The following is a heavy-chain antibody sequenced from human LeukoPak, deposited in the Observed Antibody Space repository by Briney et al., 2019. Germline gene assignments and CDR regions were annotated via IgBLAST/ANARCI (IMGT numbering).Heavy chain of an antibody. J-gene: IGHJ4*02. V-gene: IGHV4-39*01. CDR2: IYYSGST. D-gene: IGHD2-2*01. CDR3: ARLRRDIVVVPAARGLDY. CDR1: GGSISSSSYY. Sequence: RPSETLSLTCTVSGGSISSSSYYWGWTRQPPGKGLECIGNIYYSGSTYYNPSLKSRVTISVDMSKNQFSLKLSSVTAADTAVYYCARLRRDIVVVPAARGLDYWGQGTLVTVSS.